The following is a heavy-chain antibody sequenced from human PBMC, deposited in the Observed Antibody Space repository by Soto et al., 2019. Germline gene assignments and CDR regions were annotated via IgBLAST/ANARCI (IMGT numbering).Heavy chain of an antibody. V-gene: IGHV4-39*01. D-gene: IGHD3-16*01. CDR3: ATARGADFDY. J-gene: IGHJ4*02. CDR2: IYYSGST. CDR1: GGSISSSSYY. Sequence: SETLSLTCTVSGGSISSSSYYWGWIRQPPGKGLEWIGSIYYSGSTYYNPSLKSRVTISVDTSKNQFSLKLSSVTAADTAVYYCATARGADFDYWGQGTLVTVSS.